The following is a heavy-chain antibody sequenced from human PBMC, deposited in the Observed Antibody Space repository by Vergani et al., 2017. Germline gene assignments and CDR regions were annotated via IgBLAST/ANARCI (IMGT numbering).Heavy chain of an antibody. CDR3: ARGSGYCSGGSCSGWFDP. J-gene: IGHJ5*02. CDR2: IYTSGST. V-gene: IGHV4-61*02. D-gene: IGHD2-15*01. Sequence: QVQLQESGPGLVKPSQTLSLTCTVSGGSISSGSYYWSWIRQPAGKGLEWIGRIYTSGSTNYNPPLKSRVTISVDTSKNQFSLKLSSVTAADPAVYYCARGSGYCSGGSCSGWFDPWGQGTLVTVSS. CDR1: GGSISSGSYY.